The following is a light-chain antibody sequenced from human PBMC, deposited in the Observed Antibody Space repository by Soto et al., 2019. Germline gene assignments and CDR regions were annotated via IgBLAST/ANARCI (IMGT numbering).Light chain of an antibody. Sequence: IHMTQSPSTLSGSVVDRVTITCRASQTISSWLAWYQQKPGKAPKLLIYKASTLKSGVPSRFSGNGSGTEFTLTISSLQPDDFATYYCQQYNTYSTFGQGTRLEIK. J-gene: IGKJ5*01. V-gene: IGKV1-5*03. CDR1: QTISSW. CDR2: KAS. CDR3: QQYNTYST.